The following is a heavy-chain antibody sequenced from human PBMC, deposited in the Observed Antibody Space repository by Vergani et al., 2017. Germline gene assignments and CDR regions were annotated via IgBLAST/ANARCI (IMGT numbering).Heavy chain of an antibody. CDR1: GFTFSSYW. V-gene: IGHV3-74*01. J-gene: IGHJ4*02. D-gene: IGHD3-3*01. CDR2: INSDGSST. CDR3: CSSDYGFWSGYYLDY. Sequence: EVQLVESGGGLVQPGGSLRLSCAASGFTFSSYWMHWVRQAPGKGLVWVSRINSDGSSTSYADSVKGRFTISRDNAKNTLYLQMNSLRAEDTAVYYCCSSDYGFWSGYYLDYWGQGTLVTVSS.